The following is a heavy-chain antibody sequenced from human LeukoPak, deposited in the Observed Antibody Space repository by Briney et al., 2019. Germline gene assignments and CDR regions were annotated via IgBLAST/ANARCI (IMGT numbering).Heavy chain of an antibody. CDR3: ASRPADTTWYGVFDY. V-gene: IGHV4-59*11. D-gene: IGHD3-10*01. J-gene: IGHJ4*02. Sequence: SETLSLTCSVSGGSINSHYWSWIRQPPGKRLEWIGYIFNTGNTNYNPSLASRVTMSEDTSRAQFFLRLSPVTAADTAIYYCASRPADTTWYGVFDYWSQGTLVTVSS. CDR1: GGSINSHY. CDR2: IFNTGNT.